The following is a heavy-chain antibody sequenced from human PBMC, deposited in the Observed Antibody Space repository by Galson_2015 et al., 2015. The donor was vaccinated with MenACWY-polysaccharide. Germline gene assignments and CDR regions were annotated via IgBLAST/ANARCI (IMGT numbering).Heavy chain of an antibody. V-gene: IGHV3-7*01. CDR3: IYRDNPYGSGSWRFDH. CDR2: IRQDGSEK. D-gene: IGHD3-10*01. Sequence: SLRLSCAASGFTFSKYWMSWVRQAPGKGLEWVANIRQDGSEKYYVDPVKGRFTISRDNAKNLLYLQLNSLRAEDTAIYYCIYRDNPYGSGSWRFDHWGQGTLVTVSS. J-gene: IGHJ5*02. CDR1: GFTFSKYW.